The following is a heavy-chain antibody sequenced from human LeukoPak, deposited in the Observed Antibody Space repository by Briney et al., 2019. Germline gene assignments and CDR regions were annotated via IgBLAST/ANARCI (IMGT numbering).Heavy chain of an antibody. CDR3: ARTYQSAGKIPYFFMDV. J-gene: IGHJ6*03. V-gene: IGHV3-33*01. Sequence: GGSLRLSCEASGFTFSASGMHWVRQAPGKGLERVALMWQDGSNRYYTDSVRGRFTISRDNSKNTLFLQMHSLRADDTATYYCARTYQSAGKIPYFFMDVWGRGTTVTVSS. CDR2: MWQDGSNR. D-gene: IGHD2/OR15-2a*01. CDR1: GFTFSASG.